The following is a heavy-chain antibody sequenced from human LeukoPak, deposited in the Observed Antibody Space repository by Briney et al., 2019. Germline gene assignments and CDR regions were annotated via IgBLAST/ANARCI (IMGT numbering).Heavy chain of an antibody. CDR2: INHSGST. Sequence: SETLSLTCAVYGGSFSGYYWSWIRQPPGKGLEWIGEINHSGSTNYNPSLKSRVTISVDTSKNQFSLKLSSVTAADTAVYYCARSSSGDWNPEGDPNWFDPWGQGTLVTVSS. V-gene: IGHV4-34*01. CDR3: ARSSSGDWNPEGDPNWFDP. D-gene: IGHD1-1*01. J-gene: IGHJ5*02. CDR1: GGSFSGYY.